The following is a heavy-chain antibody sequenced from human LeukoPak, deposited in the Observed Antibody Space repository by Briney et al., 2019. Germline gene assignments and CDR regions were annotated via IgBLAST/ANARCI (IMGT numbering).Heavy chain of an antibody. CDR2: ISGNGGDT. Sequence: GGTLRLSCAASGFTFSSYSMSWVRQAPGKGLEWVSVISGNGGDTFYADSVKGRFTISRDNSKHTLYLQMNSLRVEDTAVYYCAKGRTLVGGSTRSYDYWGQGTLVTVSS. CDR3: AKGRTLVGGSTRSYDY. V-gene: IGHV3-23*01. D-gene: IGHD1-26*01. J-gene: IGHJ4*02. CDR1: GFTFSSYS.